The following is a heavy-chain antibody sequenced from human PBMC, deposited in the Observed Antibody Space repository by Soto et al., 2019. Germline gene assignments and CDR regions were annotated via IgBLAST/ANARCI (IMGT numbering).Heavy chain of an antibody. CDR2: IYYSGVT. Sequence: PPATMCLPYTVSGDSISPYYGSWVRQTPRKGLEWIGYIYYSGVTHYNPSPKSRVTISVDTSKNHFSLHLSSVTAADTAVYFCARGREYHRSGDFDYWGQGTLVTLS. V-gene: IGHV4-59*01. CDR1: GDSISPYY. J-gene: IGHJ4*01. CDR3: ARGREYHRSGDFDY. D-gene: IGHD3-10*01.